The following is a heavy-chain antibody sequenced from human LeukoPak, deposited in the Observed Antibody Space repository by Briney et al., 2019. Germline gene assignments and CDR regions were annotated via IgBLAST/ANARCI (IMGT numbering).Heavy chain of an antibody. D-gene: IGHD4-17*01. CDR2: ISGSGGST. Sequence: GGSLRLSCAASEFSVGSNYMSWVRQAPGKGLEWVSAISGSGGSTYYADSVKGRFTISRDNSKNTLYLQMNSLRAEDTAVYYCAKEPRYGDIDYWGQGTLVTVSS. CDR3: AKEPRYGDIDY. V-gene: IGHV3-23*01. CDR1: EFSVGSNY. J-gene: IGHJ4*02.